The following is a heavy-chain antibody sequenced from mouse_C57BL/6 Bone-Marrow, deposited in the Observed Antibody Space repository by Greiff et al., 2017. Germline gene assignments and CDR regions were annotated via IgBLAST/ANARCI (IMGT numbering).Heavy chain of an antibody. CDR2: MHPNGGSP. CDR3: ARSYDYDDYTMDD. CDR1: GYTFTNYW. D-gene: IGHD2-4*01. V-gene: IGHV1-64*01. J-gene: IGHJ4*01. Sequence: QVQLQQPGAELVKPGASVKLSCKASGYTFTNYWMPWVKQRPGQGLEWIGMMHPNGGSPDYNEKFKSEATLSVDKSSRTAYMELSSLTSEDSAVDYCARSYDYDDYTMDDWGQGTSVTGSS.